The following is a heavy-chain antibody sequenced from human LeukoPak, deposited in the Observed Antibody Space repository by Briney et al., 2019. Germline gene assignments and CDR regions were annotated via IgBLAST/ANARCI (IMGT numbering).Heavy chain of an antibody. CDR1: GGSISSYY. CDR3: ARHRAGYSSSWQSFDY. D-gene: IGHD6-13*01. CDR2: IYYSGST. V-gene: IGHV4-59*08. J-gene: IGHJ4*02. Sequence: SETLSLTCTVSGGSISSYYWSWIRQPPGKGLEWIGYIYYSGSTNYNPSLKSRVTISVDTSKNLFSLKLSSVTAADTAVYYCARHRAGYSSSWQSFDYWGQGTLVTVSS.